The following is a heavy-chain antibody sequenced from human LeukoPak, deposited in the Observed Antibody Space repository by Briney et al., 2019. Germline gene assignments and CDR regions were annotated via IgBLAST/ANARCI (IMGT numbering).Heavy chain of an antibody. V-gene: IGHV4-30-2*01. CDR1: GGSISSGGYS. CDR3: AREHSDPRNWYFDL. D-gene: IGHD3-10*01. Sequence: MTSETLSLTCAVSGGSISSGGYSWSWIRQPPGKGLEWIGYIYHSGSTYYNPSLKSRVTISVDRSKNQFSLKLSSVTAADTAVYYCAREHSDPRNWYFDLWGRGTLVTVSS. J-gene: IGHJ2*01. CDR2: IYHSGST.